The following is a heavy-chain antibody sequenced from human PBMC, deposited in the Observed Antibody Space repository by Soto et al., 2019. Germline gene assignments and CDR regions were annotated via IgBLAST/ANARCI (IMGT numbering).Heavy chain of an antibody. D-gene: IGHD3-22*01. CDR3: ARESYYDSSGYPQFDY. CDR2: IYYSGST. V-gene: IGHV4-31*03. Sequence: SETLSLTCTVSGGSISSGGYYWSWIRQHPGKGLEWIGCIYYSGSTYYNPSLKSRVTISVDTSKNQFSLKLSSVTAADTAVYYCARESYYDSSGYPQFDYWGQGTLVTVSS. J-gene: IGHJ4*02. CDR1: GGSISSGGYY.